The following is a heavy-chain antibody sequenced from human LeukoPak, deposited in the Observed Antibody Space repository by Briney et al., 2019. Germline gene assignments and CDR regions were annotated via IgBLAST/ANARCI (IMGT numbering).Heavy chain of an antibody. Sequence: RTSETLSLTCTVSDYSISSGYFWGWIRQPPGQGLEWIGSIYHSGSTYYNPSLKSRVTISVDTSKNQFSLKLSSVTAADTAVYYCARVSVTTGRLDYWGQGTLVTISS. CDR3: ARVSVTTGRLDY. J-gene: IGHJ4*02. CDR2: IYHSGST. D-gene: IGHD4-17*01. CDR1: DYSISSGYF. V-gene: IGHV4-38-2*02.